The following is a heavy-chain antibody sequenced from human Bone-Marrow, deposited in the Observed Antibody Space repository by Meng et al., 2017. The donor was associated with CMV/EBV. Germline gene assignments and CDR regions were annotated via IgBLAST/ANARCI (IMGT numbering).Heavy chain of an antibody. V-gene: IGHV3-7*01. Sequence: GESLKISCAASGFTFSSYWMSWVRQAPGKGLEWVAYINQDGSEKYYVDSVKGRFTIFRDNAKNSLYLQMNSLRAEDTAVYYCARSFTMTVLVMGYWGQGTLVTRYS. D-gene: IGHD3-22*01. CDR3: ARSFTMTVLVMGY. CDR1: GFTFSSYW. J-gene: IGHJ4*02. CDR2: INQDGSEK.